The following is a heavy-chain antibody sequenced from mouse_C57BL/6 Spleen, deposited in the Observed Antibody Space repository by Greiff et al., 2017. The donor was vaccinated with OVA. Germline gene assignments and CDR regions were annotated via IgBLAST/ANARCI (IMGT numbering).Heavy chain of an antibody. CDR1: GYTFTDYY. D-gene: IGHD1-1*01. CDR2: INPNNGGT. CDR3: ARKGYGSSYPPFYAMDY. J-gene: IGHJ4*01. V-gene: IGHV1-26*01. Sequence: EVQLQESGPELVKPGASVKISCKASGYTFTDYYMNWVKQSHGKSLEWIGDINPNNGGTSYNQKFKGKATLTVDKSSSTAYMELRSLTSEDSAVYYCARKGYGSSYPPFYAMDYWGQGTSVTVSS.